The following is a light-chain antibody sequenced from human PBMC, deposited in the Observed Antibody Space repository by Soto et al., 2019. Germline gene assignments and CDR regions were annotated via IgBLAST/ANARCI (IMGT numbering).Light chain of an antibody. CDR2: DAS. CDR1: QSISSW. J-gene: IGKJ1*01. CDR3: EQYNSYWT. V-gene: IGKV1-5*01. Sequence: QMSKSASTLSASVGDRVTITCRASQSISSWLAWYQQKPGKAPKLLIYDASSLESGVPSRFSGRGSGTEFTLTISSLQPDDFATYYCEQYNSYWTFGQGTKVDI.